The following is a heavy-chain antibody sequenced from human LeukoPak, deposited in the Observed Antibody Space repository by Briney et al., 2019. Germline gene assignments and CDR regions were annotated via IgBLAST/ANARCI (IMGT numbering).Heavy chain of an antibody. Sequence: GGSLRLSCAASGFTFSSYSMNWVRQAPGKGLEWVSSISSSSSYIYYADSVKGRFTISRDNAKNSLYLQMNGLRAEDTAVYYCAQLVRDAFDIWGQGTMVTVSS. J-gene: IGHJ3*02. V-gene: IGHV3-21*01. CDR2: ISSSSSYI. D-gene: IGHD6-13*01. CDR1: GFTFSSYS. CDR3: AQLVRDAFDI.